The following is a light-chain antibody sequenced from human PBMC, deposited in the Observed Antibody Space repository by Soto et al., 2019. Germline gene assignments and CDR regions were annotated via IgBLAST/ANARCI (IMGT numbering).Light chain of an antibody. Sequence: EIVMTQSPATLSVSPGEGATLSCRAGQSVGSNLAWYQQKPGQAPRLLIYGASTRATGVPARFSGSGSGTEFTLTISSLQSEDFAVYYCQQYEDWPPQLTLGGRTKVEIK. CDR2: GAS. CDR1: QSVGSN. CDR3: QQYEDWPPQLT. J-gene: IGKJ4*01. V-gene: IGKV3-15*01.